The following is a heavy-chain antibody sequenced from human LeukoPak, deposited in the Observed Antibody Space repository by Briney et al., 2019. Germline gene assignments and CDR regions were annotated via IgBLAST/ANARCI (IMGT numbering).Heavy chain of an antibody. CDR2: IYSGGST. CDR3: ARVPRYCTNGVCYGGIDY. Sequence: PGGSLRLSCAASGFTFSFYGIHWVRQAPGKGLEWVAVIYSGGSTYYADSVKGRFTISRDNSKNTLYLQMNSLRAEDTAVYYCARVPRYCTNGVCYGGIDYWGQGTXVXVSS. D-gene: IGHD2-8*01. V-gene: IGHV3-53*01. J-gene: IGHJ4*02. CDR1: GFTFSFYG.